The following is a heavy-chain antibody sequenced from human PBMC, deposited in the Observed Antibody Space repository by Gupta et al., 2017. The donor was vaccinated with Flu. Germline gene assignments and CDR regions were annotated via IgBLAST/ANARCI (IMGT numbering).Heavy chain of an antibody. Sequence: QVQPQQSGPGPVKPSQTPSLTCALPGASVSTNSDAWNWMRHSTSRGLEWQGRTYYRSKWYNDYAVSVKSRITINPDTSRNQFSLQLNSVTPEDTAVYYCARDPGLAVAGWGVVVLGHVGYFDYWGQVTLVTVAS. D-gene: IGHD6-19*01. CDR2: TYYRSKWYN. CDR3: ARDPGLAVAGWGVVVLGHVGYFDY. CDR1: GASVSTNSDA. J-gene: IGHJ4*02. V-gene: IGHV6-1*01.